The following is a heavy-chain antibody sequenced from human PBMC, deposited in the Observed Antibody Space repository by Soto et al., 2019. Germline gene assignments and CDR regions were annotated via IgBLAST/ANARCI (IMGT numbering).Heavy chain of an antibody. CDR2: ISSSSDTI. D-gene: IGHD2-15*01. CDR3: ARDPRYCSGGNCYSSYYYYYLDV. J-gene: IGHJ6*03. V-gene: IGHV3-48*01. Sequence: EVQLVESGGGLVQPGGSLRLSCAASGFIFSSYSMNWVRQAPGKGLEWVSYISSSSDTIYYADSVKGRFTISRDNAKNSLYLPMNSLRAEDTAVYYCARDPRYCSGGNCYSSYYYYYLDVWGIGTTVTVSS. CDR1: GFIFSSYS.